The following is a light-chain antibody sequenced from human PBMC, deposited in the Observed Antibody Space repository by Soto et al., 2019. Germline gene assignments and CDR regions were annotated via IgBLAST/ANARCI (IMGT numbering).Light chain of an antibody. V-gene: IGKV1-5*03. J-gene: IGKJ1*01. CDR1: QSISTW. CDR2: KAS. Sequence: DIQMTQSPSTLSASVGDTVTITCRASQSISTWLAWYQQKPGKAPNLLIYKASSLQGGVPSRFSGIGAGTEFTLTISSLQHDDFATYYCQQYNFPSRTFGQGTKVEIK. CDR3: QQYNFPSRT.